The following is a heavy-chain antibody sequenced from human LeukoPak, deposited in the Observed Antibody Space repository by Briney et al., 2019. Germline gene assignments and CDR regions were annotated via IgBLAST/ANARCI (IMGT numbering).Heavy chain of an antibody. CDR2: SQNTGSGWTT. J-gene: IGHJ4*02. V-gene: IGHV3-15*01. D-gene: IGHD1-26*01. CDR1: GFTFTIYW. CDR3: IRVKSWDTRFYLDS. Sequence: GGSLRLSCTTSGFTFTIYWMNWVRQAPGKGLEWIGRSQNTGSGWTTDYSAPGKGRFTIIRDDSKRTVYLQMNSLKTEDTAVYYCIRVKSWDTRFYLDSWGQGTLVTVSS.